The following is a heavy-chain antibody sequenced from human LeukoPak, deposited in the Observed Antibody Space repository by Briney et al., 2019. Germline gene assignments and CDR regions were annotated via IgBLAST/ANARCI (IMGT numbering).Heavy chain of an antibody. D-gene: IGHD3-16*01. Sequence: PGGSLRLSCAASGFTFSSYWMSWVRQAPGKGLEWVANIKQDGSEKYYVDSVRGRFTISRDNAKNSPYLQMNSLRAEDTAVYYCARDRSSMSTVITTGKAGFDPWGQGTLVTVSS. CDR2: IKQDGSEK. J-gene: IGHJ5*02. CDR1: GFTFSSYW. V-gene: IGHV3-7*01. CDR3: ARDRSSMSTVITTGKAGFDP.